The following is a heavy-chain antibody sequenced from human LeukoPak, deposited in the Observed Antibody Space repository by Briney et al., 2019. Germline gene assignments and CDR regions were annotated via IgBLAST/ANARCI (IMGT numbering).Heavy chain of an antibody. V-gene: IGHV3-21*01. D-gene: IGHD3-10*01. CDR2: ISSSSSYI. CDR1: GFAFSSYS. Sequence: PGGSLRLSCAASGFAFSSYSMNWVRQAPGKGLEWVSSISSSSSYIYYADSVKGRFTISRDNAKNSLYLQMNSLRAEDTAVYYCARGRYGSGSHFDYWGQGALVTVSS. CDR3: ARGRYGSGSHFDY. J-gene: IGHJ4*02.